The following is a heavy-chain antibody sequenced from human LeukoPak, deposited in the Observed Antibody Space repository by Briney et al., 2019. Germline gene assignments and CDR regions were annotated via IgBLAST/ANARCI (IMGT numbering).Heavy chain of an antibody. Sequence: GGSLRLSCAASGFTFSSYSMNWVRQAPGKGLEWVPYISSSGSTIYYADSVKGRFTISRDNAKNSLYLQMNNLRAEDTAVYYCARDEYYGSGSKSFHYYVMDVWGKGTTVTVSS. CDR2: ISSSGSTI. CDR3: ARDEYYGSGSKSFHYYVMDV. CDR1: GFTFSSYS. J-gene: IGHJ6*04. V-gene: IGHV3-48*04. D-gene: IGHD3-10*01.